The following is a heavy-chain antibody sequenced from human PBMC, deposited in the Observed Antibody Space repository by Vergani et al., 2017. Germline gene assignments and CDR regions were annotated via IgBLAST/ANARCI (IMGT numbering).Heavy chain of an antibody. J-gene: IGHJ5*02. CDR1: GGSISSFY. CDR3: EGAHRENWFDP. V-gene: IGHV4-59*01. CDR2: LYYSGSP. Sequence: QVQLQESGPGLVKPSETLSLTFTVFGGSISSFYCSLIRQPPGKGLEWIGYLYYSGSPNYNPSLKSRVTISVDTSKNQFSLRLSAVTAADTAVCYCEGAHRENWFDPWGQGTLVTVSS.